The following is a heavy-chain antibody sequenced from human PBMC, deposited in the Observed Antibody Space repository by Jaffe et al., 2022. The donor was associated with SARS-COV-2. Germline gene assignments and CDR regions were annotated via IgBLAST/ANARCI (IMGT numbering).Heavy chain of an antibody. CDR1: GYSFTTYA. V-gene: IGHV1-3*01. CDR2: INAGNGNT. D-gene: IGHD3-22*01. Sequence: QVQLVQSGAEVKKPGASVKVSCKASGYSFTTYAMHWVRQAPGQRLEWMGWINAGNGNTKYSQKFQGRVTITRDTSASTAYMELSSLRSEDTAVYYCARDHWDFYHTTGYGYWGQGTLVTVSS. CDR3: ARDHWDFYHTTGYGY. J-gene: IGHJ4*02.